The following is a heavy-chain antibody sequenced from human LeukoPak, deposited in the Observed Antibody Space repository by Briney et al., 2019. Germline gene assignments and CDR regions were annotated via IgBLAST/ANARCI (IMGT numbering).Heavy chain of an antibody. Sequence: GRSLRLSCAASGFTFRSYATHWVRQAPGKGLEWVAVISYDENNKDYADSVKGRFTISRDNSKNTLYLQMKSLRAEDTAVYYCAKSALAAGVAHYYDSSGSFDYWGQGTLVTVSS. J-gene: IGHJ4*02. CDR2: ISYDENNK. CDR1: GFTFRSYA. D-gene: IGHD3-22*01. CDR3: AKSALAAGVAHYYDSSGSFDY. V-gene: IGHV3-30-3*02.